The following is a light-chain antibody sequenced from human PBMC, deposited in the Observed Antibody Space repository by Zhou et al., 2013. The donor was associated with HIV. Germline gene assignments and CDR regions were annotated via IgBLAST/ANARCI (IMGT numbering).Light chain of an antibody. J-gene: IGKJ1*01. CDR1: QSIYTW. Sequence: DIEMTQSPSTLSASVGDSVTITCRASQSIYTWLAWYQQRSGEAPDLLIYKTSILEIGVPSRFSGRGSGTEFILTISSLQPDDFATYYCQQYSSYSWTFAQGTKVEIK. V-gene: IGKV1-5*03. CDR3: QQYSSYSWT. CDR2: KTS.